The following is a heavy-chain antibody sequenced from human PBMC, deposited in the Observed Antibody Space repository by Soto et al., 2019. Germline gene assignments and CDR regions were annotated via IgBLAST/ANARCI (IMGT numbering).Heavy chain of an antibody. CDR2: ISYDGSNK. J-gene: IGHJ6*02. Sequence: PGGSLRLSCAASGFTFSSYGMHWVRQAPGKGLEWVAVISYDGSNKYYADSVKGRFTISRDNSKNTLYLQMNSLRAEDTAVYYCAKDLGGKLMVYGGYYYGMDVWGQGTTVTVSS. D-gene: IGHD2-8*01. V-gene: IGHV3-30*18. CDR1: GFTFSSYG. CDR3: AKDLGGKLMVYGGYYYGMDV.